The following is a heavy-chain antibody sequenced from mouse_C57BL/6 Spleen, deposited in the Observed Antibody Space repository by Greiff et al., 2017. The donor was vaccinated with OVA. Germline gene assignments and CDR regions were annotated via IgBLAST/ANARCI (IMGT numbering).Heavy chain of an antibody. J-gene: IGHJ2*01. CDR2: IDPSDSET. D-gene: IGHD1-1*01. Sequence: VQLQQPGAELVRPGSSVKLSCKASGYTFTSYWMHWVKQRPIQGLEWIGNIDPSDSETHYNQKFKDKATLTVDKSSSTAYIPLSSLPSEDSAVYCCARRDGSIFFSYWGQGTTLTVSS. CDR3: ARRDGSIFFSY. CDR1: GYTFTSYW. V-gene: IGHV1-52*01.